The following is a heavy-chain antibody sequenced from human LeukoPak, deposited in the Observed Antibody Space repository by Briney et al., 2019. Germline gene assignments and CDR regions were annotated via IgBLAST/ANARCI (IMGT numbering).Heavy chain of an antibody. V-gene: IGHV4-38-2*01. CDR2: IYHSGST. D-gene: IGHD3-22*01. CDR3: ARRVDSSGYSFDY. J-gene: IGHJ4*02. CDR1: GYSISSGYY. Sequence: SETLSLTCAVSGYSISSGYYWGWIRQPPGEGLEWIGSIYHSGSTYYNPSLKSRVTISVDTSKNQFSLKLSSVTAADTAVYYCARRVDSSGYSFDYWGQGTLVTVSS.